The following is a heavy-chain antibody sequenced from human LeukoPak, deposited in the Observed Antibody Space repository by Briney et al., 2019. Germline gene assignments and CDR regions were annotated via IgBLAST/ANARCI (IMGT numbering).Heavy chain of an antibody. CDR3: ARLVTSSSLLDYYYYGMDV. Sequence: SQTLSLTCTVSGGSISSGGYYWSWIRQHPGKGLEWTGYIYYSGSTYYNPSLKSRVTISVDTSKNQFSLKLSSVTAADTAVYYCARLVTSSSLLDYYYYGMDVWGQGTTVTVSS. CDR1: GGSISSGGYY. CDR2: IYYSGST. J-gene: IGHJ6*02. D-gene: IGHD4-23*01. V-gene: IGHV4-31*03.